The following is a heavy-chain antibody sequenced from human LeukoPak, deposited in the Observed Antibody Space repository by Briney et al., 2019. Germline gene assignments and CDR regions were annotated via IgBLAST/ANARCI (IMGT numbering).Heavy chain of an antibody. Sequence: GGSLRLSCAASGFTFSSYAMSWVRQAPGKGLEWVSAISGGGGSTYYADSVKGRFTISRDNSENTLYLQMNSLRAEDTAVYYCAKLRVPAAIQRSLFDPWGQGTLVTVSS. V-gene: IGHV3-23*01. CDR3: AKLRVPAAIQRSLFDP. CDR1: GFTFSSYA. CDR2: ISGGGGST. D-gene: IGHD2-2*01. J-gene: IGHJ5*02.